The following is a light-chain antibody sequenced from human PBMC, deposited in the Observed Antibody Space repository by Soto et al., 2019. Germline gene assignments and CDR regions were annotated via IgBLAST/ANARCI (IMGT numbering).Light chain of an antibody. Sequence: EIVLTQSPGTLSLSPGERATLSCRASQSVSSSYLAWYLQKPGQAPRLLIYGASSRTTGIPDRFSGSGSGTEFTHTISRLEPEDFAVYYCQQYGSFSWTFGQGTKVEIK. CDR3: QQYGSFSWT. J-gene: IGKJ1*01. CDR1: QSVSSSY. CDR2: GAS. V-gene: IGKV3-20*01.